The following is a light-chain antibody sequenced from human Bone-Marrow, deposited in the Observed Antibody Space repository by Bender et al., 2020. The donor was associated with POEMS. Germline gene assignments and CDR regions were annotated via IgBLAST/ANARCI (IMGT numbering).Light chain of an antibody. CDR2: ADD. V-gene: IGLV1-44*01. CDR3: SRWDDRLNARL. Sequence: QSVLTQPPSASGTPGQRVTISCSGGSIGRNPINWYHQLPGTAPRLVIYADDRRLSGVPNRFSASRSASSSSVAISGLQSEDAADYYCSRWDDRLNARLFGGGTKLTV. CDR1: SIGRNP. J-gene: IGLJ3*02.